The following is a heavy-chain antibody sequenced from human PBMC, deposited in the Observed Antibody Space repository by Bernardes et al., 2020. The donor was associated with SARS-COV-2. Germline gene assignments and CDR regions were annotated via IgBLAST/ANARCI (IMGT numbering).Heavy chain of an antibody. CDR2: ISSSSATI. CDR3: ARDLGGFEDS. CDR1: GFTFRDYS. D-gene: IGHD5-12*01. J-gene: IGHJ4*02. Sequence: GGSLLLSCAASGFTFRDYSMNWVRQAPGKGLEWVSYISSSSATIYYADSMKGRFAISRDNAKNSLYLQMNSLRAEDTAVYYCARDLGGFEDSWGQGTLVTVSS. V-gene: IGHV3-48*04.